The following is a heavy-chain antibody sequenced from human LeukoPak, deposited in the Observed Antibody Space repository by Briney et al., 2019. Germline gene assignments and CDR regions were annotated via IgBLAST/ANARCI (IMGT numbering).Heavy chain of an antibody. CDR1: GASISSGSYS. CDR3: ASAYYDFWSGYYPHYYMDV. D-gene: IGHD3-3*01. CDR2: IYNSGST. V-gene: IGHV4-61*02. J-gene: IGHJ6*03. Sequence: SQTLSLTCTVSGASISSGSYSWSWIRQPAGKGLEWIGRIYNSGSTNYNPSLKSRVTISVDTSKNQFSLKLSSVTAADTAVYYCASAYYDFWSGYYPHYYMDVWGKGTTVTVSS.